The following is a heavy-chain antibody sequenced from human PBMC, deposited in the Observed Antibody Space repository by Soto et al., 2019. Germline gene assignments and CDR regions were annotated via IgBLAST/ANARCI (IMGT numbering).Heavy chain of an antibody. CDR3: ARRGSGSYYDY. V-gene: IGHV3-23*01. CDR1: GFTFSSYA. D-gene: IGHD1-26*01. J-gene: IGHJ4*02. Sequence: EVQLLESGGGLVQPGGSLRLSCAASGFTFSSYAMRWVRQAPVKGLEWVSAISGSGDSTYYADSVKGRFTISRDKAKNALYLQRNSLRAEDTAVYYWARRGSGSYYDYWGQGTLVTVSS. CDR2: ISGSGDST.